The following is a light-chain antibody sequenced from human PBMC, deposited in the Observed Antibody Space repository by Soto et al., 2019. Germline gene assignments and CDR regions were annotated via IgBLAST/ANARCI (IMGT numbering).Light chain of an antibody. CDR3: QQYYSTPFT. CDR2: GAS. Sequence: EVVLTQSPATLSLSPGERATLSCRASENVRTFVDWYQQKPGQAPRLLIYGASNRATGIPARFSGSGSGTDFTLTISSLQAEDVAVYYCQQYYSTPFTFGPGTKVDIK. V-gene: IGKV3-11*01. CDR1: ENVRTF. J-gene: IGKJ3*01.